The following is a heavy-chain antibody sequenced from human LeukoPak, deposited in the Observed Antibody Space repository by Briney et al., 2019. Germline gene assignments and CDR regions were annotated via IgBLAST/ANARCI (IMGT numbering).Heavy chain of an antibody. CDR3: ARDTHTMDV. CDR2: ISSSGSTI. J-gene: IGHJ6*04. CDR1: GLTFSNYE. V-gene: IGHV3-48*03. Sequence: PGGSLRLSCAASGLTFSNYETNWVRQAPGKGLEWVSYISSSGSTIYYADSVKGRFTISRDNAKNSLYLQMNSLRAEDTAVYYCARDTHTMDVWGKGTTVTVSS.